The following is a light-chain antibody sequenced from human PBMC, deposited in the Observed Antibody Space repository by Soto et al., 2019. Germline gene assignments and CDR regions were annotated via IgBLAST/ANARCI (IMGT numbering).Light chain of an antibody. CDR3: AAWDDSLSGLV. CDR1: TSSIGSNY. CDR2: SNN. Sequence: QSVLTQPPSASGTPGQRVTISCSGSTSSIGSNYVYWYQQLPGTAPKLLIYSNNQRPTGVPDRFAGSKSGSSGSLTTAGVRSEDEADYHCAAWDDSLSGLVFGGGTKVTVL. J-gene: IGLJ2*01. V-gene: IGLV1-47*01.